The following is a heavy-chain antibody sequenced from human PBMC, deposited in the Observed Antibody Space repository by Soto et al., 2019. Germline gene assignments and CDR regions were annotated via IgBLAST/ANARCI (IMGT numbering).Heavy chain of an antibody. D-gene: IGHD6-25*01. Sequence: QVQLMQSGAEVKKPGSSLKVSCTASGGILNNYAISWLRQAPGQGLEWMGVIITAFGPAIYAQKFQGRVSITADESTETAHMDLSSLRIEDTAVYYCAAGGRWARLDSWGEGTLVNVSS. CDR3: AAGGRWARLDS. V-gene: IGHV1-69*01. CDR2: IITAFGPA. CDR1: GGILNNYA. J-gene: IGHJ4*02.